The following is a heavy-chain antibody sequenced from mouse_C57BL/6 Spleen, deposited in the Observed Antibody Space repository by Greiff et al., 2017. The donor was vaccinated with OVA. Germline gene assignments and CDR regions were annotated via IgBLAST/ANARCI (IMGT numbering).Heavy chain of an antibody. Sequence: QVQLQQPGAELVKPGASVKLSCKASGYTFTSYWMQWVKQRPGQGLEWIGEIDPSDSYNNYNPKFKGKATLTVDTSSSTAYMQLSSLTSEDSAVYYCAREGIKGYFDYWGQGTTLTVSS. CDR3: AREGIKGYFDY. CDR1: GYTFTSYW. J-gene: IGHJ2*01. CDR2: IDPSDSYN. V-gene: IGHV1-50*01. D-gene: IGHD2-4*01.